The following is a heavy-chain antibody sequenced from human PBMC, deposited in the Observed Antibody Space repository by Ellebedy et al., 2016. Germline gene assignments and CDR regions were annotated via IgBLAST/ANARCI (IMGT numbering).Heavy chain of an antibody. CDR1: GGSISSSSYY. D-gene: IGHD3-10*01. CDR2: IYYSGST. J-gene: IGHJ4*02. CDR3: ASLWFGELLGAESYFDY. Sequence: SETLSLTXTVSGGSISSSSYYWGWIRQPPGKGLEWIGSIYYSGSTYYNPSLKSRVTISVDTSKNQFSLKLSSVTAADTAVYYCASLWFGELLGAESYFDYWGQGTLVTVSS. V-gene: IGHV4-39*07.